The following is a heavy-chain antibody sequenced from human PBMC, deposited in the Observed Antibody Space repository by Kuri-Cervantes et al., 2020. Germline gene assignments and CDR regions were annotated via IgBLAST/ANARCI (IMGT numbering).Heavy chain of an antibody. CDR3: ARRSIAAAGTLDY. J-gene: IGHJ4*02. CDR2: ISYDGSNK. V-gene: IGHV3-30-3*01. D-gene: IGHD6-13*01. CDR1: GFTFSSYA. Sequence: GGSLRLSCAASGFTFSSYAMHWVRQAPGKGLEWVAVISYDGSNKYYADSVKGRFTISRDNSKNTLYLQMNSLRAEDTAVYYCARRSIAAAGTLDYWGQGTLVTVSS.